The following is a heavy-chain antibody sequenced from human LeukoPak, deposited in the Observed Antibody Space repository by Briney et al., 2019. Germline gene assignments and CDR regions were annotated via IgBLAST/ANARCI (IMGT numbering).Heavy chain of an antibody. V-gene: IGHV6-1*01. D-gene: IGHD2-2*01. CDR2: TYYRSKWYT. Sequence: SQTLSLTCALSGDSVSSNSAAWNWLRQSPSRGLEWLGRTYYRSKWYTYYAVAVKGPITINSDTSKNQSALQLNYVPPGDTAGYYCARGWGGNIYQWGQGTLGTVSS. CDR3: ARGWGGNIYQ. CDR1: GDSVSSNSAA. J-gene: IGHJ4*02.